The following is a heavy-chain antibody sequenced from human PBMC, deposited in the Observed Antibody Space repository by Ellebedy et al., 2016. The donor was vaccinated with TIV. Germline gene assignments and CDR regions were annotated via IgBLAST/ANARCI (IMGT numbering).Heavy chain of an antibody. CDR3: ARDGHYYDSGSYPVYGMDV. V-gene: IGHV3-33*01. D-gene: IGHD3-10*01. CDR2: IWFNGAT. CDR1: GFTLDTYG. Sequence: GESLKISCAASGFTLDTYGIHWVRQAPGKGLEWVSLIWFNGATYYEDTVRGGFTISRDTSKNTLYLQMNSLRAEDTAVYYCARDGHYYDSGSYPVYGMDVWGQGTTVTVSS. J-gene: IGHJ6*02.